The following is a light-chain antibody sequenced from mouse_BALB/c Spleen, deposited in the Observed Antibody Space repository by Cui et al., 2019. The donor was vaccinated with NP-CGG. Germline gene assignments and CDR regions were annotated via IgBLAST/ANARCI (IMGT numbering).Light chain of an antibody. CDR3: ALWYSNHWV. Sequence: QAVVTEESVLTTSPGETVRLTCRSSIEAVTTSNYANWVQEKPDHLFTGLIGGTNNRAPGVPARFSGSLIGDKAALTITGAQTEDEAIYFCALWYSNHWVFGGGTKLTVL. CDR1: IEAVTTSNY. J-gene: IGLJ1*01. CDR2: GTN. V-gene: IGLV1*01.